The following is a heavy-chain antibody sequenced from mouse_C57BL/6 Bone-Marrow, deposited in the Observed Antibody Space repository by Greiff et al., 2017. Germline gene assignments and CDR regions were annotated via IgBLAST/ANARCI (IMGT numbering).Heavy chain of an antibody. CDR1: GYAFSSSW. D-gene: IGHD3-2*02. CDR3: TTGSGV. Sequence: QVQLQQSGPELVKPGASVKISCKASGYAFSSSWMNWVKQRPGKGLEWIGRIYPGDGDTNYNGKFKGKATLTADTSSNTAYLQLSSLTSEDTAVYYCTTGSGVWGTGTTVTVSS. J-gene: IGHJ1*03. CDR2: IYPGDGDT. V-gene: IGHV1-82*01.